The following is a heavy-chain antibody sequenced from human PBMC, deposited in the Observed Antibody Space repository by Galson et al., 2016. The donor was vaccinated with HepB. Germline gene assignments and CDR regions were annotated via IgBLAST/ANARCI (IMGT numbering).Heavy chain of an antibody. CDR2: ISYDSSTK. CDR3: ARDTRPKGYFYGMDV. V-gene: IGHV3-30*03. CDR1: GFTFSNYA. D-gene: IGHD1-26*01. J-gene: IGHJ6*02. Sequence: SLRLSCAASGFTFSNYAMHWVRQAPGKGLEWVAVISYDSSTKYYADSVRGRLTISRDSSKDALYLQMNSLTPKDTAVYYCARDTRPKGYFYGMDVWGQGTTVTVSS.